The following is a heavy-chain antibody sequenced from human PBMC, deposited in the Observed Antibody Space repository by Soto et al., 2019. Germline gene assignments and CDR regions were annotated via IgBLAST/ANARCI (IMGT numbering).Heavy chain of an antibody. D-gene: IGHD3-3*01. Sequence: GPSLRLSCTASGFTFNSQKMHWGRQAPGEGLEWVAVISYDGSYKFYADSVKCRFTISRVNSKSTLYLQMNRLTAAATAIYYCARDGLTDFGMFPPWDEDVWGQGTTVT. V-gene: IGHV3-30-3*01. J-gene: IGHJ6*02. CDR2: ISYDGSYK. CDR1: GFTFNSQK. CDR3: ARDGLTDFGMFPPWDEDV.